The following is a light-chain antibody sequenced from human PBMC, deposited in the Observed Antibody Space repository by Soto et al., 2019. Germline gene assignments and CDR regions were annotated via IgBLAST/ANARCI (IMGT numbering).Light chain of an antibody. J-gene: IGKJ1*01. CDR2: GAS. CDR3: QHYNNWPPWT. CDR1: QSVSSN. Sequence: EIVMTQSPATLSVSPGERATLSCRASQSVSSNLAWYQQKPGQAPRLLIYGASTRATGIPARFSGSGSGTDFTLHISSLQSEDFAVYYCQHYNNWPPWTFGQGTKVEIK. V-gene: IGKV3-15*01.